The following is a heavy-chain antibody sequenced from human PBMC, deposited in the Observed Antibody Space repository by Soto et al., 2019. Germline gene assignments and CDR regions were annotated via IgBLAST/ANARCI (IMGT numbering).Heavy chain of an antibody. CDR3: ARAVSGYCSSTSCFFDNGMDV. J-gene: IGHJ6*02. Sequence: QVQLVQSGAEVKKPGSSVKVSCKASGGTFSSYAISWVRQAPGQGLEWMGGIIHIFGTANYAQKFQGRVTITADESTSTAYMELSSLRSEDTAVYYCARAVSGYCSSTSCFFDNGMDVWGQGTTVTVSS. D-gene: IGHD2-2*01. V-gene: IGHV1-69*01. CDR1: GGTFSSYA. CDR2: IIHIFGTA.